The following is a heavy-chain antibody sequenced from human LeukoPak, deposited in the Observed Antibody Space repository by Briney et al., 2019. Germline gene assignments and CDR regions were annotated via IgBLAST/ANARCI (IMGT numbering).Heavy chain of an antibody. D-gene: IGHD6-13*01. V-gene: IGHV4-39*07. CDR3: ARYLAAPISGGGYYYYMDV. Sequence: KASETLSLTCTVSGGSISSSSYYWGWIRQPPGKGLEWIGSIYYSGSTYYNPSLKSRVTMSVDTSKNQFSLKLSSVTAADTAVYYCARYLAAPISGGGYYYYMDVWGKGTTVTVSS. J-gene: IGHJ6*03. CDR1: GGSISSSSYY. CDR2: IYYSGST.